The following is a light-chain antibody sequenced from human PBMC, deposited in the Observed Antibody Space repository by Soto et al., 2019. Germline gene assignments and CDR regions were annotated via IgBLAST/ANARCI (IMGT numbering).Light chain of an antibody. CDR3: QQYYGSPLT. J-gene: IGKJ1*01. CDR1: QSVLSTSNNRNY. V-gene: IGKV4-1*01. Sequence: DIVMTQSPDSLPVSLGERATINCKSSQSVLSTSNNRNYLSWYQQKPGQPPKLLINWASTRASGVPDRFSGSGSGTDVTLTITSLQSEDVAVYYGQQYYGSPLTFGQGTKGEIK. CDR2: WAS.